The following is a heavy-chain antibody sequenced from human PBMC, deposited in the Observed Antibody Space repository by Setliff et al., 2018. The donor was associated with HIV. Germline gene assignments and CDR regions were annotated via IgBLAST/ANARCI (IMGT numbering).Heavy chain of an antibody. J-gene: IGHJ4*02. V-gene: IGHV3-7*01. D-gene: IGHD1-26*01. CDR2: IKHDGSEK. Sequence: GGSLRLSCATSGFTFSSFRMSWVRQAPGKGLEWVANIKHDGSEKYYVDSVKGRFTVSRDNAKDSLYLQMNSLRAEDTAVYYCARDRGGSSYFDYWGQGTLVTVSS. CDR1: GFTFSSFR. CDR3: ARDRGGSSYFDY.